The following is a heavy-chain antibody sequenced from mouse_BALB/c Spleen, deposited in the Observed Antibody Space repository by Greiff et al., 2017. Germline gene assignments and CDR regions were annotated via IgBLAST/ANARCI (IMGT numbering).Heavy chain of an antibody. D-gene: IGHD2-4*01. CDR2: ISSGGSYT. Sequence: EVKLVESGGGLVKPGGSLKLSCAASGFTFSSYAMSWVRQSPEKRLEWVAEISSGGSYTYYPDTVTGRFTISRDNAKNTLYLEMSSLRSEDTAMYYCAREGITKDFDYWGQGTTLTVSS. J-gene: IGHJ2*01. CDR1: GFTFSSYA. V-gene: IGHV5-9-4*01. CDR3: AREGITKDFDY.